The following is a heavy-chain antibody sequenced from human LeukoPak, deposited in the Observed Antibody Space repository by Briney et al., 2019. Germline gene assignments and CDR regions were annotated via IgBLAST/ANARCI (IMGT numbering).Heavy chain of an antibody. CDR1: GYTFTAYY. CDR2: INCNSGDT. V-gene: IGHV1-2*02. J-gene: IGHJ1*01. CDR3: ARAETY. Sequence: EASVKVSCKTSGYTFTAYYIHWVRRAPGQGLEWMGWINCNSGDTNYAPKFQGRVTMTRDTSITTAYLELSRLRPDDTAVYYCARAETYWGQGTLITVSS.